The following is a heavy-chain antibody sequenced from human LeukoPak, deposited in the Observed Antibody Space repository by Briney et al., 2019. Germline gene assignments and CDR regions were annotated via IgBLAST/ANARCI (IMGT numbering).Heavy chain of an antibody. CDR3: ARGQGTVTTH. Sequence: TSETLSLTCTVSGGSISSYYWSWIRQPPGKGLEWIGYIYYSGSTNYNPSLKSRVTISLDMSENHFSLKLTSVTAADTAVYYCARGQGTVTTHWGQGTLVTVSS. CDR2: IYYSGST. J-gene: IGHJ4*02. D-gene: IGHD4-17*01. V-gene: IGHV4-59*12. CDR1: GGSISSYY.